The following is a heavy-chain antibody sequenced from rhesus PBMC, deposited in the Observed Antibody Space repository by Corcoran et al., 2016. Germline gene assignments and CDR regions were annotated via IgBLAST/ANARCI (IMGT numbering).Heavy chain of an antibody. CDR2: IYGNSAST. V-gene: IGHV4-73*01. J-gene: IGHJ2*01. D-gene: IGHD2-2*01. Sequence: QVQLQQWGEGLVKPSETLSLTCAVYGASISGYYYWSCIPQPPGKGLDWIGYIYGNSASTNYNPSLKNRVTISKDTSKNQFSLKLSSVTAADTAVYYCARFTSTTIRYFDLWGPGTPITISS. CDR1: GASISGYYY. CDR3: ARFTSTTIRYFDL.